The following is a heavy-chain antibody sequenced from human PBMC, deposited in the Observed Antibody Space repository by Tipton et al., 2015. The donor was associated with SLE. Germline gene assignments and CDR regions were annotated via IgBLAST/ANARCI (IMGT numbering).Heavy chain of an antibody. CDR1: GYTFTSYD. V-gene: IGHV1-8*01. D-gene: IGHD4-17*01. CDR3: ARVEGRGGDYWAY. Sequence: QLVQSGAEARKPGASVKVSCKTSGYTFTSYDVNWVRQATGQGLEWMGWMNPHTGNTGFAQKFQGRVTMTRDISISTVFMELSGLTSEDTAVYYCARVEGRGGDYWAYWGQGTLVTVSS. CDR2: MNPHTGNT. J-gene: IGHJ4*02.